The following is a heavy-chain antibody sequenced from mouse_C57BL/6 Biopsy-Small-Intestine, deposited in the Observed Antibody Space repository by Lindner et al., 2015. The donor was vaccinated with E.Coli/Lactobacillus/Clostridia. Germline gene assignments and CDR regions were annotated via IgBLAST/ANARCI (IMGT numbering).Heavy chain of an antibody. J-gene: IGHJ4*01. CDR1: GYTFTGYY. D-gene: IGHD2-14*01. V-gene: IGHV1S81*02. Sequence: SVKVSCKASGYTFTGYYMHWVRQAPGQGPEWMGRINPNGGRTIYAQKFQGRVTMTSDTFSSTVYMEVASLTPDDTALYYCAREDSRSWYVGWLDPWGQGTLVTVSS. CDR3: AREDSRSWYVGWLDP. CDR2: INPNGGRT.